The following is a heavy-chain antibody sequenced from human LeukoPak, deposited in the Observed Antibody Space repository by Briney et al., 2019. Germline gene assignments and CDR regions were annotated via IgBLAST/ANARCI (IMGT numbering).Heavy chain of an antibody. CDR1: GGSISSYY. J-gene: IGHJ4*02. Sequence: PSETLSLTCTVSGGSISSYYWSWIRQPPGKGLEWIGYIYYSGSTNYNPSLKSRVTISVDTSKNQFSLKLSSVTAADTAVYYCARDDYGGYDYWGQGTLVTVSS. CDR3: ARDDYGGYDY. D-gene: IGHD4-17*01. V-gene: IGHV4-59*01. CDR2: IYYSGST.